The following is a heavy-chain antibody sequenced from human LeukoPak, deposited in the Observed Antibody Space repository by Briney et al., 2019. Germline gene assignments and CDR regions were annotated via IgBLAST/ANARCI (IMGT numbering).Heavy chain of an antibody. J-gene: IGHJ5*02. V-gene: IGHV1-18*01. CDR1: GYTFTSYG. CDR2: ISAYNGNT. CDR3: AIVSRNFLRPPHNWFDP. D-gene: IGHD2/OR15-2a*01. Sequence: ASVKVSCKASGYTFTSYGISWVRQAPGQGLEWMGWISAYNGNTNYAQKLQGRVTMTTDTSTSTAYMELRSLRSDDTAVYYCAIVSRNFLRPPHNWFDPWGQGTLVTVSS.